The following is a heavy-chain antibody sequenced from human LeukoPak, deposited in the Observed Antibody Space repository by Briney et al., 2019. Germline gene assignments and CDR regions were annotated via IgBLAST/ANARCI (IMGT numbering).Heavy chain of an antibody. CDR2: IRYDGSNK. V-gene: IGHV3-30*02. D-gene: IGHD5-12*01. CDR3: AKGGGYEAQYYYYYLDV. CDR1: GFTFSSYG. J-gene: IGHJ6*03. Sequence: GGSLRLSCAASGFTFSSYGMHWVRQAPGKGLEWVAFIRYDGSNKYYADPVKGRFTISRDNSKNTLYLQMKSLRAEDTAVYYCAKGGGYEAQYYYYYLDVWGKGTTVTISS.